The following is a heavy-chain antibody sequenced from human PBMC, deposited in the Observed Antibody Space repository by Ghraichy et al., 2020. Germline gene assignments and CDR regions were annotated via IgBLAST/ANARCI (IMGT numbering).Heavy chain of an antibody. D-gene: IGHD6-6*01. J-gene: IGHJ3*02. CDR1: GFTFSTYA. CDR2: ISGSGGST. CDR3: AKGKGSSNSAFDI. Sequence: GGSLRLSCAASGFTFSTYAMSWVRQAPGKGLEWVSGISGSGGSTYYADSVKGRFTISRDKSKNTLYVQMNSLRAEDTALYYCAKGKGSSNSAFDIWGQGTMVTVSS. V-gene: IGHV3-23*01.